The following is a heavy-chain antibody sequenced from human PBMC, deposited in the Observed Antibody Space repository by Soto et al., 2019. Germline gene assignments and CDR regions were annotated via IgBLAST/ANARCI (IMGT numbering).Heavy chain of an antibody. CDR2: IKSKTDGGTT. CDR3: TASSSWIYNFDY. CDR1: GFTFSNAW. J-gene: IGHJ4*01. V-gene: IGHV3-15*07. Sequence: GGSLTLSCAASGFTFSNAWMNWVLQAPGKGLEWVGRIKSKTDGGTTDYAAPVKGRFTISRDDSKNTLYLQMNSLKTEDTAVYYCTASSSWIYNFDYWGQGTLVTVSS. D-gene: IGHD6-13*01.